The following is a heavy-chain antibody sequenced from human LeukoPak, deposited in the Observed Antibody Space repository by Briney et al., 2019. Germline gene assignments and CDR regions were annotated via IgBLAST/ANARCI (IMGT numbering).Heavy chain of an antibody. CDR2: INHSGST. CDR1: GGSFSGYY. Sequence: PSETLSLTCAVYGGSFSGYYWSWIRQPPGKGLEWIGEINHSGSTNYNPSLKSRVTISVDTSKNQFSLKLSSVTAADTAVYYCARANCSSTSCYGRTPEPGQIDYWGQGTLVTVSS. J-gene: IGHJ4*02. CDR3: ARANCSSTSCYGRTPEPGQIDY. V-gene: IGHV4-34*01. D-gene: IGHD2-2*01.